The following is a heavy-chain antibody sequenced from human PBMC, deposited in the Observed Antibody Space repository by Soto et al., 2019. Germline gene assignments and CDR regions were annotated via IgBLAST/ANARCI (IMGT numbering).Heavy chain of an antibody. CDR3: AHTLLVCAYVKH. CDR2: IYWDDDK. Sequence: QITLKESGPTLVKPTQTLTLTCTFSGFSLSTTGVGVGWVRQPPGKALEWLSLIYWDDDKRYSPSLKSRLTITKDTSKHPVVLALPKLDPVDTATYYCAHTLLVCAYVKHWGQGTLVTVSS. V-gene: IGHV2-5*02. CDR1: GFSLSTTGVG. D-gene: IGHD3-10*02. J-gene: IGHJ1*01.